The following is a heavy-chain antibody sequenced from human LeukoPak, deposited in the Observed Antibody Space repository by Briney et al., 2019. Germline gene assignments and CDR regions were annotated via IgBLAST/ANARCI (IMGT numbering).Heavy chain of an antibody. V-gene: IGHV5-51*01. Sequence: GESLKISCRVSGYRFTTYWIAWVRQMPGRGLEWMGITYPVDSRATYNPSFQGQVTLSVDKSIDTAYLQWSSLKASDTATYYCARAGVAVEGRLYYDYWGQGTLVTVSS. CDR3: ARAGVAVEGRLYYDY. D-gene: IGHD3-10*01. CDR2: TYPVDSRA. J-gene: IGHJ4*02. CDR1: GYRFTTYW.